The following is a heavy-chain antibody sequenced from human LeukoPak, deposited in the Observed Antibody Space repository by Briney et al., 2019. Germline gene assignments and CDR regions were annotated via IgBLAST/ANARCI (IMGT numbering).Heavy chain of an antibody. V-gene: IGHV3-23*01. Sequence: GGSLRLSCAASGFTISSYAMSWVRQAPGKGLEWVSAISGSGANTYYADSVKGRFTISRDNSKNTLYLQMNSLRADDTAVYYCAKGRALEVVAAFNYWGQGTVVTVSS. CDR2: ISGSGANT. CDR3: AKGRALEVVAAFNY. D-gene: IGHD2-15*01. CDR1: GFTISSYA. J-gene: IGHJ4*02.